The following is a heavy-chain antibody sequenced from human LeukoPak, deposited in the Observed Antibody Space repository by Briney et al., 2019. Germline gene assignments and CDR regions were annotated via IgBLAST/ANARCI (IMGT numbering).Heavy chain of an antibody. Sequence: GGSLRLPCAASGFTFSSYWMIWVRQAPGKGLEWVANINQDGSARYSVDSVKGRFTISRDNAKNSLYLQMNSLRAEDTAVYYCASKQGDYWGQGTLVTVSS. V-gene: IGHV3-7*01. J-gene: IGHJ4*02. CDR1: GFTFSSYW. CDR3: ASKQGDY. CDR2: INQDGSAR.